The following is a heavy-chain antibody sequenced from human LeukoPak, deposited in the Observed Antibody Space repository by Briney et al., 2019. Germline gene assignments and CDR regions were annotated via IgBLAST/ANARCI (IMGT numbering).Heavy chain of an antibody. CDR1: GFTFSSYG. CDR2: IWNDGSDK. J-gene: IGHJ4*02. V-gene: IGHV3-33*06. D-gene: IGHD1-26*01. Sequence: GGSLSLSCGASGFTFSSYGMHWARQAPGKGQEWVAVIWNDGSDKYYADSVKGRFTISRDNSKNTLYLQMNSLRAEDTAVYYCAKPTRGSGSFLIDFWGQGTLVTVSS. CDR3: AKPTRGSGSFLIDF.